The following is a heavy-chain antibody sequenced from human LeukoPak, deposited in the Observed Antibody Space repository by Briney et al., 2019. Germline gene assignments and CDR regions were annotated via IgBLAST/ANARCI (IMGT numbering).Heavy chain of an antibody. CDR2: IRINSYGGTT. J-gene: IGHJ4*02. Sequence: GGSLRLSCAVSGFTFSSYWMSWVRQAPGKGLEWVGFIRINSYGGTTEYAASVKGRFTISRDDSKSIAYLQMNSLKSEDTAVYYCTRILLDHLVFGHWGQGTLVTVSS. D-gene: IGHD2-8*02. V-gene: IGHV3-49*04. CDR3: TRILLDHLVFGH. CDR1: GFTFSSYW.